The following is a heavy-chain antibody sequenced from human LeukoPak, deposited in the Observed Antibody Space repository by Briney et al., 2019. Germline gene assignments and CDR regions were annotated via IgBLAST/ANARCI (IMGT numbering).Heavy chain of an antibody. Sequence: GGSLRLSCAASGFTVSSNYMSWDRQAPGKGLEWVSVIYSGGSTYYADSVKGRFTISRHNSKNTLYLQMNSLRAEDTAVYYCAREVGYYDSSGYPYYYGMDVWGQGTTVTVSS. V-gene: IGHV3-53*04. CDR3: AREVGYYDSSGYPYYYGMDV. D-gene: IGHD3-22*01. J-gene: IGHJ6*02. CDR2: IYSGGST. CDR1: GFTVSSNY.